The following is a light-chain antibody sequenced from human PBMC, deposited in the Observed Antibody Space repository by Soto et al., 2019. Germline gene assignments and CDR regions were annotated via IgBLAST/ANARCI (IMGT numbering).Light chain of an antibody. J-gene: IGKJ5*01. Sequence: EIVLTQSPDTLSLSPGDRATLSCRASHIVTINYLAWYQQKPGQTPRLLVYGASSRATGIPDRFSGSGSGTDFTLTISRLEPEDFAVYYCQQHGSSPITFGQGTRLEIK. CDR1: HIVTINY. CDR2: GAS. V-gene: IGKV3-20*01. CDR3: QQHGSSPIT.